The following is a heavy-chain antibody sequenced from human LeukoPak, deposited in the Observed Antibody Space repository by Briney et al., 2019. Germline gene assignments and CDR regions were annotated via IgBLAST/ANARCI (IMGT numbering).Heavy chain of an antibody. D-gene: IGHD3-22*01. CDR3: ARSKAYYDSSGYANDC. Sequence: SETLSLTRMVSGGSISSYYWCWLRQPAGKGLGWVGRIYSSGSTNYDPSLKSRVTMPVDTSKDQFSLKLSSVTAADTAVYYCARSKAYYDSSGYANDCWGQGTLVTVSS. CDR1: GGSISSYY. V-gene: IGHV4-4*07. CDR2: IYSSGST. J-gene: IGHJ4*02.